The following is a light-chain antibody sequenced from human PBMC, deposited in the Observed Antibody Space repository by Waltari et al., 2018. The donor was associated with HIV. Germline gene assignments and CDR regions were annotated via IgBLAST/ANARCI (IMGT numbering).Light chain of an antibody. CDR3: QQYYSPPPT. V-gene: IGKV4-1*01. CDR2: WAS. Sequence: DVVMTQSPDALAVSLGERATINCKATHSVFYTPNAKNYIARYQQRPGQAPKLLIYWASTREFGVSARFSGSGSGTNFTLTITSLQAEDVAVYYCQQYYSPPPTFGQGTKVEIK. J-gene: IGKJ1*01. CDR1: HSVFYTPNAKNY.